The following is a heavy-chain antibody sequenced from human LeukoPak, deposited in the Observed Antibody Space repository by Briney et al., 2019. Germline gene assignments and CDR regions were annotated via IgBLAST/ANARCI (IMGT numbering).Heavy chain of an antibody. J-gene: IGHJ6*02. CDR2: ISSSSSYI. V-gene: IGHV3-21*01. Sequence: GGSLRLSCAASGFTFSSYSMNWVRQARGKGLEWVSSISSSSSYIYYADSVKGRFTISRDNAKNSLYLQMNSLRAEDTAVYYCARDGYSYGLSQLDVWGQGTTVTVSS. CDR3: ARDGYSYGLSQLDV. D-gene: IGHD5-18*01. CDR1: GFTFSSYS.